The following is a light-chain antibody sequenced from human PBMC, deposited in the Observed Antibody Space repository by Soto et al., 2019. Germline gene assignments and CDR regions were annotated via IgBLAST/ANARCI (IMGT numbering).Light chain of an antibody. J-gene: IGLJ2*01. CDR1: SGHSTYA. CDR3: QTWGTGIVV. CDR2: LNSDGSH. Sequence: QPVLTQSPSVSASLGASVKLTCTLSSGHSTYAIAWHQQQPEKGPRYLMNLNSDGSHSKGDGIPDRFSGSSSGAERYLTISSLQSEDEADYYCQTWGTGIVVFGGGTKLTVL. V-gene: IGLV4-69*01.